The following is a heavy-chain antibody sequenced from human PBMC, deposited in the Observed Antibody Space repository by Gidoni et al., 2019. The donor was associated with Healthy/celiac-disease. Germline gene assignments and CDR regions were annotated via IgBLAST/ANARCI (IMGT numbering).Heavy chain of an antibody. CDR3: TTEPDSGEDYGDRRDY. CDR2: IKSKTDGGIT. D-gene: IGHD4-17*01. Sequence: EVQLVESGGGLVKPGGSLRLSCAASGFTFSNAWMSWVRQAPGKGLEWVGRIKSKTDGGITDYAAPVKGRFTISRDDSKNTLYLQMNSLKTEDTAVYYCTTEPDSGEDYGDRRDYWGQGTLVTVSS. J-gene: IGHJ4*02. CDR1: GFTFSNAW. V-gene: IGHV3-15*01.